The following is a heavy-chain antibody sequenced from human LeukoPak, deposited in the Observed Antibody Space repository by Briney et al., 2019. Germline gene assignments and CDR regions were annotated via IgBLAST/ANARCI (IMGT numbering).Heavy chain of an antibody. D-gene: IGHD5-12*01. CDR3: SRDLGTTGYDLLDP. V-gene: IGHV3-7*01. Sequence: PGGSLDPSWQAPEFTLRGNWRTWSGQAQGKGLDRWAKKNQDGSQKYYVESVKGRFTISRDNDKNSLYLQMNSLGAEDTAVYYCSRDLGTTGYDLLDPWGQGTLVTVSS. CDR1: EFTLRGNW. CDR2: KNQDGSQK. J-gene: IGHJ5*02.